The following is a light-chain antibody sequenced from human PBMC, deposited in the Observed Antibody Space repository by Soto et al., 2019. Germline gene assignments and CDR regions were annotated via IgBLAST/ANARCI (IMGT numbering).Light chain of an antibody. Sequence: EIVLTQSPGTLSLSPGERATLSCRASQSVSNTYLTWYQQKPGQPPRLLIYDASTRATGIPDRFTGSGSGADFTLTINRLEPEDFAVYYCQHYGGSPPYTFGQGTKLEI. CDR2: DAS. J-gene: IGKJ2*01. CDR1: QSVSNTY. CDR3: QHYGGSPPYT. V-gene: IGKV3-20*01.